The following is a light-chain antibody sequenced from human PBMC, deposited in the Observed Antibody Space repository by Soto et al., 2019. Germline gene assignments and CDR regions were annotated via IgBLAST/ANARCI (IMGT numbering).Light chain of an antibody. J-gene: IGKJ5*01. CDR2: GAS. V-gene: IGKV3-20*01. CDR1: QTVSSNY. Sequence: EIILTQSPDTLSLSPGCMGTLSCRASQTVSSNYLAWCQQRPGQAPRLLIYGASTRAAGIPDRFSGSGSGTDFTLTITRLEPKDSAVYFCQQYTGPPTTFGQGTRLEIK. CDR3: QQYTGPPTT.